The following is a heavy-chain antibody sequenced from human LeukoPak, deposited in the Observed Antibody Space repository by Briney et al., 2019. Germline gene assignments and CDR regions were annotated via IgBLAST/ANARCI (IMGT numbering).Heavy chain of an antibody. J-gene: IGHJ6*03. V-gene: IGHV1-2*02. D-gene: IGHD4-17*01. Sequence: ASVKVSCKASGYTFTGYYMHWVRQAPGQGLEWMGWINPNSGGTNYAQKFQGRVTMTRDTSISTAYMELSRLRSDDTAVYYCARETGTVTTNYYYHMDVWGKGTTVTVSS. CDR2: INPNSGGT. CDR3: ARETGTVTTNYYYHMDV. CDR1: GYTFTGYY.